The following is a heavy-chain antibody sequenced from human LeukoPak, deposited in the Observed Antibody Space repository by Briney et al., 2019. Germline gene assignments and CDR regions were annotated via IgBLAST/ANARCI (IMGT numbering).Heavy chain of an antibody. CDR3: ARRIAGSDTGGYFQE. D-gene: IGHD6-13*01. CDR2: ISSSGSTI. CDR1: GFTFSSFE. V-gene: IGHV3-48*03. J-gene: IGHJ1*01. Sequence: GGSLRLSCAASGFTFSSFEMNWVRQAPGKGLVWVSYISSSGSTIHSADSVKGRFTISRDNAKNSLYLQMNSLRAEDTAVYYCARRIAGSDTGGYFQEWGQGTLATVSS.